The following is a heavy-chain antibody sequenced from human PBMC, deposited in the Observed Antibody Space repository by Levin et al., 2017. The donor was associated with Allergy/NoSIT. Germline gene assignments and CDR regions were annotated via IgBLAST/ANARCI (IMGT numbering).Heavy chain of an antibody. CDR3: ARDDGVGGAVAN. CDR2: INPSGGSA. V-gene: IGHV1-46*01. D-gene: IGHD3-16*01. J-gene: IGHJ4*02. CDR1: GYIFTNYY. Sequence: GGSLRLSCKASGYIFTNYYMHWMRQAPGQGLEWMGIINPSGGSASYAQKFQGRVTLTRDTSTSTVFMDLSSLKSEDTALYYCARDDGVGGAVANWGQGTLVTVSS.